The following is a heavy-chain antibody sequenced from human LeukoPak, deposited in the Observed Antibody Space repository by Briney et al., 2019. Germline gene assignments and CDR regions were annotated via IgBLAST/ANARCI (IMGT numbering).Heavy chain of an antibody. Sequence: GGSLRLSCAASGFTFDDYAMHWVRQAPGKGLEWVSGIRWNSGSIGYADSVKGRFTISRDNAKNSLYLQMNSLRAEDMALYSCAKVQSGSYWAFDIWGQGTMVTVSS. D-gene: IGHD1-26*01. J-gene: IGHJ3*02. CDR1: GFTFDDYA. V-gene: IGHV3-9*03. CDR2: IRWNSGSI. CDR3: AKVQSGSYWAFDI.